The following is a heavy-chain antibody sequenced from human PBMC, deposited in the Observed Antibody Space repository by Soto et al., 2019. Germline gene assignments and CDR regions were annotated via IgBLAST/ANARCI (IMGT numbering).Heavy chain of an antibody. CDR2: ITSSGRTI. J-gene: IGHJ4*02. CDR1: GFIFSDYY. V-gene: IGHV3-11*01. Sequence: QVQLVESGGGLVKPGGSLRLSCAASGFIFSDYYMSWIRQAPGKGLEWVSYITSSGRTIYYADSVKGRFTISRDNAKTSLYMQMNRLRAEDTAVYYCARDPGYCSGSSCPFDYWGQGTLVTVSS. D-gene: IGHD2-15*01. CDR3: ARDPGYCSGSSCPFDY.